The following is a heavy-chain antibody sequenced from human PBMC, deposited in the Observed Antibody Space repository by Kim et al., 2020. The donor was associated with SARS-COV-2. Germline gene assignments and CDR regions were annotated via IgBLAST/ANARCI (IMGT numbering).Heavy chain of an antibody. CDR2: ISACNGYT. CDR1: GHTFTSYG. CDR3: AATTSIATGPRS. Sequence: ASVKVSCKASGHTFTSYGFNWVRQAPGQGLEWMGWISACNGYTNSAQNLQGRVTMTKDTSTSTAYMELTSLTSDDTAVYYCAATTSIATGPRSWGQGTLVTVSS. J-gene: IGHJ4*02. D-gene: IGHD1-1*01. V-gene: IGHV1-18*04.